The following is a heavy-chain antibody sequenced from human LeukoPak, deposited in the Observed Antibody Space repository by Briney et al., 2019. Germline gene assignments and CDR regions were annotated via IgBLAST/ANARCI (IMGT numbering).Heavy chain of an antibody. CDR2: ISGSGGST. D-gene: IGHD3-22*01. CDR3: AKDEYYYDSSGYYYGIDF. Sequence: PGGSPRLSCAASGFTFSSYAMHWVRQAPGKGLEWVSAISGSGGSTYYADSVKGRFTISRDNSKNTLYLQMNSLRAEDTAVYYCAKDEYYYDSSGYYYGIDFWGQGTLVTVSS. J-gene: IGHJ4*02. V-gene: IGHV3-23*01. CDR1: GFTFSSYA.